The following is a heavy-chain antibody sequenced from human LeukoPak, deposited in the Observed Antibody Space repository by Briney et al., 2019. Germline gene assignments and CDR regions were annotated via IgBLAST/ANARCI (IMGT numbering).Heavy chain of an antibody. V-gene: IGHV1-69*13. Sequence: SVKVSCKASGGTFSSYAISWVRQAPGRGLEWMGGIIPIFGTANYAQKFQGRVTITADESTSTAYMELSSLRSEDTAVYYCALTMYSSSWAEFDYWGQGTLVTVSS. CDR1: GGTFSSYA. J-gene: IGHJ4*02. CDR3: ALTMYSSSWAEFDY. D-gene: IGHD6-13*01. CDR2: IIPIFGTA.